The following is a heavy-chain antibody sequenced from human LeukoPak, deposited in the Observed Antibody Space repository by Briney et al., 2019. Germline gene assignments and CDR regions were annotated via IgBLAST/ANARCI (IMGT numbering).Heavy chain of an antibody. CDR1: GYTFTGYY. D-gene: IGHD4-17*01. CDR3: ARDSATSVTTWFDP. Sequence: ASVKVSCKASGYTFTGYYMHWVRQAPGQGHEWMGWINPSGGSTTYAQKFQGRVTMTRDTSTSTVYMELSSLKSEDTAVYYCARDSATSVTTWFDPWGQGTLVTVSS. CDR2: INPSGGST. V-gene: IGHV1-46*01. J-gene: IGHJ5*02.